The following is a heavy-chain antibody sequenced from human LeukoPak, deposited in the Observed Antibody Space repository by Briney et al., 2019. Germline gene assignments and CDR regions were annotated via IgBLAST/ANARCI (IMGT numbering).Heavy chain of an antibody. Sequence: MTSETLSLTCTVSGGSISSSSYYWGWIRQPPGKGLEWIGSIYYSGSTYYNPSLKSRVTISVDTSKNQFSLKLSSVTAADTAVYYCARHAEADEYSSLNWFDPWGQGTLVTVSS. CDR3: ARHAEADEYSSLNWFDP. D-gene: IGHD6-6*01. CDR2: IYYSGST. CDR1: GGSISSSSYY. V-gene: IGHV4-39*01. J-gene: IGHJ5*02.